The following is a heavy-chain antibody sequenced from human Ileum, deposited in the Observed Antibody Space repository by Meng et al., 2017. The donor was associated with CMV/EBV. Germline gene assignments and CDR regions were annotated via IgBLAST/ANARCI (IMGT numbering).Heavy chain of an antibody. D-gene: IGHD1/OR15-1a*01. V-gene: IGHV4-59*03. CDR1: GGPITSYY. J-gene: IGHJ4*02. Sequence: SETLSLICTVSGGPITSYYWNWIRQPPGKGLEWIGYTHYSGSALYNPALKSRVTMSVDTSKHQFSLKLSSATSADTAVYYCAKWNSDWNSFDSWGQGTLVTVSS. CDR3: AKWNSDWNSFDS. CDR2: THYSGSA.